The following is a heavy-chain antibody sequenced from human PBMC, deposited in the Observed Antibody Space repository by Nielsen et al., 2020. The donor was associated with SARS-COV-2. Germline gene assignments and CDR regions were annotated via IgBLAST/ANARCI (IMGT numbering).Heavy chain of an antibody. CDR2: FGVPRPNT. J-gene: IGHJ5*02. Sequence: GESLKISCAASGFNFNNYAITWVRQAQGKGLEWISTFGVPRPNTYYADSVKSRFTISRDNSKNTLYLQMDRLRADDTAVYYCARNEAAPGMETNWYDHWGQGTPVTVSS. CDR1: GFNFNNYA. V-gene: IGHV3-23*01. D-gene: IGHD6-13*01. CDR3: ARNEAAPGMETNWYDH.